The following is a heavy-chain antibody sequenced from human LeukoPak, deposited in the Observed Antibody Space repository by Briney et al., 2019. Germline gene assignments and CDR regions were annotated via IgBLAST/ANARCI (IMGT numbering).Heavy chain of an antibody. J-gene: IGHJ4*02. Sequence: GASVKVSCKASGGTFSSYVISWVRQVPGQGLEWMGGIIPIFGTANYAQKFQGRVTITTDESMSTAYMELSSLRSEDTAVYYCARGGGPQERQLWYLFDYWGQGTLVTVSS. D-gene: IGHD5-18*01. CDR2: IIPIFGTA. CDR1: GGTFSSYV. CDR3: ARGGGPQERQLWYLFDY. V-gene: IGHV1-69*05.